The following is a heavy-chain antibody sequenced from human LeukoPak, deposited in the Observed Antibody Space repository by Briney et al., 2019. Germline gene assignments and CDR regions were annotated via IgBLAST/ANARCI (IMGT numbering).Heavy chain of an antibody. D-gene: IGHD2-2*01. CDR2: IKQDGSEE. V-gene: IGHV3-7*01. J-gene: IGHJ6*02. CDR3: ARDLGRDIVVVPAAMGFAVDV. CDR1: GLTFNSYW. Sequence: PGGSLRLSCAASGLTFNSYWMSWVRQAPGKGLEWVANIKQDGSEEYYVDSVNGRFTISRDNAKNSLYPQMNSLRAEDTAVYYCARDLGRDIVVVPAAMGFAVDVWGQGTTVTVS.